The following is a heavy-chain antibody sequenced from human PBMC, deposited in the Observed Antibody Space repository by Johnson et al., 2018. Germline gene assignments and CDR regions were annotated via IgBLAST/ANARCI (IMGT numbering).Heavy chain of an antibody. D-gene: IGHD4-17*01. CDR2: ITSSRSII. CDR3: AREGVTSGVYYYMDV. CDR1: GFTFSNYS. J-gene: IGHJ6*03. V-gene: IGHV3-48*01. Sequence: VQLVESGGGLVQPGGSLRLSCAASGFTFSNYSMNWVRQAPGKGLEWVSYITSSRSIIYYADSVKGRFTISRDNAKNSLSLQMNSLRAEDTAVDYCAREGVTSGVYYYMDVWGKGTTVTVSS.